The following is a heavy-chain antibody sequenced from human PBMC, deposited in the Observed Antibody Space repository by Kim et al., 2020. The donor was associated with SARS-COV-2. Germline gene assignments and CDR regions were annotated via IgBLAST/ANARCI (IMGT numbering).Heavy chain of an antibody. CDR3: ARGQGEAAVFGGRAIRRLYYFDY. V-gene: IGHV4-34*01. CDR2: INHSGST. CDR1: GGSFSGYY. Sequence: SETLSLTCAVYGGSFSGYYWSWIRQPPGKGLEWIGEINHSGSTNYNPSLKSRVTISVDTSKNQFSLKLSSVTAADTAVYYCARGQGEAAVFGGRAIRRLYYFDYWGQGTLVTVSS. D-gene: IGHD2-2*02. J-gene: IGHJ4*02.